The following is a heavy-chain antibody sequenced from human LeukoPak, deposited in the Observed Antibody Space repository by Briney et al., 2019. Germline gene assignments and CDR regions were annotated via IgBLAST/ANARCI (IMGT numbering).Heavy chain of an antibody. J-gene: IGHJ4*02. CDR3: AKDQYSAEGASDY. Sequence: GGSLRLSCAASGFTFSRYGMHWVRQAPGKGLEWVAVILHDGSNKYYSDSVKGRFTISRDNSKNTLYLQMNSLRAEDTAVYYCAKDQYSAEGASDYWGQGTLVTVSS. V-gene: IGHV3-30*18. CDR1: GFTFSRYG. CDR2: ILHDGSNK. D-gene: IGHD5-12*01.